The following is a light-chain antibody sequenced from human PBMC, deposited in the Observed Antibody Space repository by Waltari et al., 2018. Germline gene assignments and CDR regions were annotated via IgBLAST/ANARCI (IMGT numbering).Light chain of an antibody. V-gene: IGKV4-1*01. Sequence: IVPTQSPVSLALSPGERATVSCRSSQSVLSSTNSNNYLAWYQQRPGQPPKLLFYWASTRVSGVPDRFDGSGSGTDFTLTISSLQAEDLAVYYCQQYYTTPCTFGQGTRLEIK. J-gene: IGKJ2*02. CDR2: WAS. CDR1: QSVLSSTNSNNY. CDR3: QQYYTTPCT.